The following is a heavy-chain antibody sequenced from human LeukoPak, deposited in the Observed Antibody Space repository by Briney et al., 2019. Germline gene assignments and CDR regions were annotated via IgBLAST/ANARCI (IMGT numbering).Heavy chain of an antibody. Sequence: PGGSLRLSCAASGFTFSSYAMHWVRQAPGKGLEWVAVISYDGSNKYYADSVKGRFTISRDNSKNTLCLQMNSLRAEDTAVYYCARAEPGEITMVRGVIDYWGQGTLVTVSS. CDR3: ARAEPGEITMVRGVIDY. J-gene: IGHJ4*02. CDR2: ISYDGSNK. V-gene: IGHV3-30*01. D-gene: IGHD3-10*01. CDR1: GFTFSSYA.